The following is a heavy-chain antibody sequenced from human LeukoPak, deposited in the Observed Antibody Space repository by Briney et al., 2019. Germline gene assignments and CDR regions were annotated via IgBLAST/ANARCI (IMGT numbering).Heavy chain of an antibody. D-gene: IGHD3-3*01. CDR3: VREASITIFGGGYYYMDV. CDR1: GFTFDDYG. Sequence: GGSLILSCAASGFTFDDYGMSWVRQAPGKGLEWVSGINWNGGSTGYADSVKGRFTISRDTAKTSLYLQMNSLRAEDTALYYCVREASITIFGGGYYYMDVWGKGTTVTVSS. V-gene: IGHV3-20*04. J-gene: IGHJ6*03. CDR2: INWNGGST.